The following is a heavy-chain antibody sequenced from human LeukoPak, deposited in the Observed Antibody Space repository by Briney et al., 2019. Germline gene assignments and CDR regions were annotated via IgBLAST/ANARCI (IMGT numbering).Heavy chain of an antibody. V-gene: IGHV4-59*01. CDR2: IYYSGST. D-gene: IGHD2-2*01. Sequence: SSETLSLTCTVSGGSISSYYWSWIRQPPGKGLEWIGHIYYSGSTNYNPSLKSRVTISVDTSKNQFSLKLSSVTAADTAVYYCARAVVPAAMRGNWFDPWGQGTLVTVSS. CDR1: GGSISSYY. CDR3: ARAVVPAAMRGNWFDP. J-gene: IGHJ5*02.